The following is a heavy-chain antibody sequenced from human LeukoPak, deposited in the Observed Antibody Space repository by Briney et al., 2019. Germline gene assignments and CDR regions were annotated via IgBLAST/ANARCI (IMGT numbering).Heavy chain of an antibody. V-gene: IGHV4-59*11. D-gene: IGHD3-22*01. J-gene: IGHJ4*02. CDR2: VSDSGAT. Sequence: SETLSLTCTVPGVSINGHFWSWIRQPPGKGLEWIGYVSDSGATNYNPSLNSRLTMSVDTSKNQFSLHLTSVTAADTAVYYCARDSSDFFDRSGLNFLVYWGQGILVAVSS. CDR1: GVSINGHF. CDR3: ARDSSDFFDRSGLNFLVY.